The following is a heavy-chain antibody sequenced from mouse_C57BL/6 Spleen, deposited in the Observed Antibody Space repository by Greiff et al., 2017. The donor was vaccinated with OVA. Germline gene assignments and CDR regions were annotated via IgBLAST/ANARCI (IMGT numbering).Heavy chain of an antibody. J-gene: IGHJ4*01. Sequence: EVMLVESGGGLVKPGGSLKLSCAASGFTFSDYGMHWVRQAPEKGLEWVAYISSGSSTIYYADTVKGRFTISRDKAKNTLFLQMTSLRSEDTAMYYGGGYSNSDYYAMDYWGQGTSVTVSS. CDR1: GFTFSDYG. CDR3: GGYSNSDYYAMDY. D-gene: IGHD2-5*01. V-gene: IGHV5-17*01. CDR2: ISSGSSTI.